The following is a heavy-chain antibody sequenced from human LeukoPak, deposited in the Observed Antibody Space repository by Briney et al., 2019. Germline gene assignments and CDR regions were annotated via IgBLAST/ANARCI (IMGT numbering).Heavy chain of an antibody. CDR1: GYTFTSYY. CDR3: ARVDSSSWYDPYYYYYYMDV. J-gene: IGHJ6*03. D-gene: IGHD6-13*01. V-gene: IGHV1-46*01. CDR2: INPSGGST. Sequence: ASVKVSCKASGYTFTSYYMHWVRQAPGQGLEWMGIINPSGGSTSCAQKFQGRVTMTRDTSISTAYMELSRLRSDDTAVYYCARVDSSSWYDPYYYYYYMDVWGKGTTVTVSS.